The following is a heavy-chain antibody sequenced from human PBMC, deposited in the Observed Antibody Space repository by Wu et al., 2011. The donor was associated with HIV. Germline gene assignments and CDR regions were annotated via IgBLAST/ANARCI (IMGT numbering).Heavy chain of an antibody. CDR3: ARDYGGNWEFDY. D-gene: IGHD4-23*01. Sequence: QVQLVQSGAEVKKPGASVKVSCKASGYTFTGYYMHWVRQAPGQGLEWMGWINPIFGTANYAQKFQGRVTISTDESTTTAYMELSSLRSEDTAVYYCARDYGGNWEFDYWGQGTLVTVSS. CDR1: GYTFTGYY. CDR2: INPIFGTA. J-gene: IGHJ4*02. V-gene: IGHV1-69*01.